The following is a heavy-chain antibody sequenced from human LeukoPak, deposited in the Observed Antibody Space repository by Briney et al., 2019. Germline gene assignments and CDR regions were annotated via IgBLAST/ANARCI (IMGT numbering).Heavy chain of an antibody. CDR3: ARKTAAGNNWFDP. J-gene: IGHJ5*02. CDR2: INPNSGGT. CDR1: GYTFTGYY. D-gene: IGHD6-13*01. V-gene: IGHV1-2*04. Sequence: ASVKVSCKASGYTFTGYYMHWVRQAPGQGLEWMGWINPNSGGTNYAQKFQGWVTMTRDTSISTAYMELSRLRSDDTAVYYCARKTAAGNNWFDPWGQGTLVTVSS.